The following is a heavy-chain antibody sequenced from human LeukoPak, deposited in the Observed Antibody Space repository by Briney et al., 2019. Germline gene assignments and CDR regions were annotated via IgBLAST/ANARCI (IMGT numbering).Heavy chain of an antibody. V-gene: IGHV3-23*01. CDR3: AKGGDTSGWYYFDY. J-gene: IGHJ4*02. D-gene: IGHD6-19*01. CDR2: ISGSGGST. CDR1: GFTFSSYA. Sequence: GGSLRLSCAASGFTFSSYAMTWVRQAPGKGLEWVSTISGSGGSTYYAGSVKGRFTISRDNSKNTLYLQLNSLRAEDTAVYYCAKGGDTSGWYYFDYWGQGTLVTVSS.